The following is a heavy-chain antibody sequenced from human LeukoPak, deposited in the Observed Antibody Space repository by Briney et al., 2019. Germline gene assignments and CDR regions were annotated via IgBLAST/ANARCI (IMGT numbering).Heavy chain of an antibody. CDR1: GFTFSSYA. J-gene: IGHJ4*02. CDR3: AILVFWGGYNDY. Sequence: GGSLRLSCAASGFTFSSYAMSWVRRAPGKGLEWVSAISGSGGSTYYADSVKGRFTISRDNSKNTLYLQMNSLRAEDTAVYYCAILVFWGGYNDYWGQGTLVTVSS. CDR2: ISGSGGST. V-gene: IGHV3-23*01. D-gene: IGHD3-3*01.